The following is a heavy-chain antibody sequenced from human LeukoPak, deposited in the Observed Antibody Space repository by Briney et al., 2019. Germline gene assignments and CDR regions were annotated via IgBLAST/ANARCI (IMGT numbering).Heavy chain of an antibody. V-gene: IGHV1-69*05. Sequence: ASVKVSCKASGGTFSSYAISWVRQAPGQGLEWMGGIIPIFGTANYAQKFQGRVTMTTDTSTSTAYMELRSLRSDDTAVYYCARDSPGVYSGLDYWGQGTLVTVSS. CDR2: IIPIFGTA. J-gene: IGHJ4*02. D-gene: IGHD5-12*01. CDR1: GGTFSSYA. CDR3: ARDSPGVYSGLDY.